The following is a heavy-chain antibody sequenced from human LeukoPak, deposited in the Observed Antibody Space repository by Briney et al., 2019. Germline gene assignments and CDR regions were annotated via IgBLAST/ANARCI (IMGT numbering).Heavy chain of an antibody. V-gene: IGHV1-8*01. D-gene: IGHD3-3*01. CDR3: ARVCREWLLFGWFDP. CDR2: MNPNSGNT. Sequence: ASVKVSCKASGYTFTSYDINWVRQATGQGLERMGWMNPNSGNTGYAQKFQGRVTMTRNTSISTAYMELSSLRSEDTAVYYCARVCREWLLFGWFDPWGQGTLVTVSS. CDR1: GYTFTSYD. J-gene: IGHJ5*02.